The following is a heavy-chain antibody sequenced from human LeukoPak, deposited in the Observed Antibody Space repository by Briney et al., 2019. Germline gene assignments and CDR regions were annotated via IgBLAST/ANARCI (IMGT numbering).Heavy chain of an antibody. CDR1: GGSFNDYA. J-gene: IGHJ4*02. Sequence: GASVKVSCKASGGSFNDYAFSWVRQAPGQGLEWMGGIIPLFGTPIYAQQFQGRFTITTDEFTSTAYMELSSLTSEDTAVYYCAREGTTETTWGYFDYWGQGTLVTVSS. D-gene: IGHD4-17*01. V-gene: IGHV1-69*05. CDR3: AREGTTETTWGYFDY. CDR2: IIPLFGTP.